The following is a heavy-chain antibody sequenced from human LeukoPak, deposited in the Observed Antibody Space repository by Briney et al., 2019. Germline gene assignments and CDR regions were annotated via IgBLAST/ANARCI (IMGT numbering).Heavy chain of an antibody. J-gene: IGHJ3*02. Sequence: GGSLRLSCAASGFTFSSYAMHWVRQAPGKGLEWVAVISYDGSNKYYADSVKGRFTISRDNSKNTLYLQMNSLRAEDTAVYYCARDLDVFDIWGEGAIVTVSS. CDR1: GFTFSSYA. V-gene: IGHV3-30-3*01. CDR3: ARDLDVFDI. CDR2: ISYDGSNK.